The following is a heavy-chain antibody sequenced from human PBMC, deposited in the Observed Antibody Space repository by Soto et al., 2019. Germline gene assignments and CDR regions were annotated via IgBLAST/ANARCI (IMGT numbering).Heavy chain of an antibody. CDR2: IYYSGST. Sequence: QVQLQESGPGLVKPSQTLSLTCTVSGGSISSGGYYWSWIRQHPGKGLEWIGFIYYSGSTYYNPSLKSRGTISVDASKNQFSLKLSSVTAADTAVYYCASTYWGAFDVWGQGTMVTVSS. J-gene: IGHJ3*01. V-gene: IGHV4-31*03. CDR1: GGSISSGGYY. D-gene: IGHD7-27*01. CDR3: ASTYWGAFDV.